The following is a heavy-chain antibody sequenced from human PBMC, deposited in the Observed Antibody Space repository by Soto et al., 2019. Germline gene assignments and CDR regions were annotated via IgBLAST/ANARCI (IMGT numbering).Heavy chain of an antibody. D-gene: IGHD3-10*01. CDR1: GFTFSSYG. Sequence: GGSLRLSCAASGFTFSSYGMHWVRQAPGKGLEWVAVISYDGSNKYYADSVKGRFTISRDNSKNTLYLQMNSLRAEDTAVYYCAKDGGMGYDNGSGSLKPYYCGMDVWGQGTTVTVSS. CDR3: AKDGGMGYDNGSGSLKPYYCGMDV. J-gene: IGHJ6*02. V-gene: IGHV3-30*18. CDR2: ISYDGSNK.